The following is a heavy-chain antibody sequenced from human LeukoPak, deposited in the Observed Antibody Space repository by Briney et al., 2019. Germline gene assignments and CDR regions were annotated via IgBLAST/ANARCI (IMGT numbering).Heavy chain of an antibody. D-gene: IGHD5-24*01. CDR1: GFTVSSNY. Sequence: GGSLRLSCAASGFTVSSNYMSWVRQAPGKGLEWVSVIYSGGSTYYADSVKGQFTISRDNSKNTLYLQMNSLRAEDTAVYYCARVRGGYNQYYYYGMDVWGQGTTVTVSS. V-gene: IGHV3-53*01. CDR2: IYSGGST. CDR3: ARVRGGYNQYYYYGMDV. J-gene: IGHJ6*02.